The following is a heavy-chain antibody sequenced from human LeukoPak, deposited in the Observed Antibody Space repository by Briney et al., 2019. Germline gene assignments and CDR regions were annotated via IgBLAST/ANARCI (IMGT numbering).Heavy chain of an antibody. V-gene: IGHV3-23*01. CDR3: AKAYGTTVTHFDY. D-gene: IGHD4-17*01. J-gene: IGHJ4*02. CDR2: ISGSGGST. Sequence: PGGSLRLSCTASGFTFGVYSMSWFRQAPGKGLEWVSAISGSGGSTYYADSVKGRFTISRDNSKNTLYLQMNSLRAEDTAVYYCAKAYGTTVTHFDYWGQGTLVTVSS. CDR1: GFTFGVYS.